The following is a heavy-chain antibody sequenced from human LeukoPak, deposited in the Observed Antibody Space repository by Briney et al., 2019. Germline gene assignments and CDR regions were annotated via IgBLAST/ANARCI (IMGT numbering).Heavy chain of an antibody. CDR3: ARDWGFGDSEDWFDP. V-gene: IGHV4-38-2*02. J-gene: IGHJ5*02. CDR2: VHHTGST. D-gene: IGHD3-10*01. Sequence: SETLSLTCNVSGYSISRGYYWGWLRQPPGKGLEWIGSVHHTGSTYYNPSLRSRVSISVDKSTDHISLEVTSVTAADTAVYYCARDWGFGDSEDWFDPWGQGTLVTVSS. CDR1: GYSISRGYY.